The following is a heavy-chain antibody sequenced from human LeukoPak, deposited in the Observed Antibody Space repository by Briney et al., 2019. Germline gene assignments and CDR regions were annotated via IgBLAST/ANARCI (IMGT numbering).Heavy chain of an antibody. CDR3: ARDETPTNGYDSYDF. V-gene: IGHV3-23*01. CDR1: GFTFSNYA. D-gene: IGHD5-12*01. Sequence: GSLRLSCAASGFTFSNYAMSWVRQAPGKGLEWVSGISGSAGSTYYADSVKGRFTISRDNAKNSLYLQMNSLRAEDTAVYYCARDETPTNGYDSYDFWGQGTLVTVST. J-gene: IGHJ4*02. CDR2: ISGSAGST.